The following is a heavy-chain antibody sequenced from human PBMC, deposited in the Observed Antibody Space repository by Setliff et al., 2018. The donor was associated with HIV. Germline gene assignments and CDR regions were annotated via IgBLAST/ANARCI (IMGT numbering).Heavy chain of an antibody. CDR1: GGSMSSQY. CDR3: VRPSFGIGGGSMFDS. D-gene: IGHD3-3*01. V-gene: IGHV4-59*08. Sequence: SETLSLTCTVSGGSMSSQYWSWVRQSPGKGLEWIGYIFYSATDYNPSLKSRVSLSVGTSKRQFFLNLSSATTADTATYYCVRPSFGIGGGSMFDSWGQGIVVTVSS. CDR2: IFYSAT. J-gene: IGHJ4*02.